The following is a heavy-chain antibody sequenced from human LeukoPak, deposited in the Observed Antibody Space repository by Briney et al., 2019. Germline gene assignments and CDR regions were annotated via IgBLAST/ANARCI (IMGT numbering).Heavy chain of an antibody. V-gene: IGHV1-46*01. CDR1: GYTFTRYY. CDR2: INPSGGST. D-gene: IGHD5-24*01. Sequence: ASVKVSCKASGYTFTRYYMHWVRQAPGQGLEWMGIINPSGGSTSYAQKFQGRVTMTRDTSTSTVYMELNSLRSEDTAVYYCARDPVEGHYFDYWGQGTLVTVSS. CDR3: ARDPVEGHYFDY. J-gene: IGHJ4*02.